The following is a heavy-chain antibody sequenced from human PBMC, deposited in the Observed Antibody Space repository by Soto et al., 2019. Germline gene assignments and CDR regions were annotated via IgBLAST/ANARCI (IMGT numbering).Heavy chain of an antibody. D-gene: IGHD2-8*01. CDR2: VFSTGST. CDR3: ARTAAGYAPFEH. V-gene: IGHV4-59*08. CDR1: GGYISGLY. J-gene: IGHJ4*02. Sequence: SETHSLTYTVSGGYISGLYCNWIRQPPGKGLEWVGRVFSTGSTDHNPSLKNRVTISAGTSKTLVSLRLSSVTAADTAVYYCARTAAGYAPFEHWGQGTLDTVFS.